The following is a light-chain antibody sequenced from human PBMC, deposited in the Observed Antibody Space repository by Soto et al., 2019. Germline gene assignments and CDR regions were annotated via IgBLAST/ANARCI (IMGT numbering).Light chain of an antibody. CDR2: GNS. Sequence: QSVLTQPPSVSGAPGQRVTISCTGSSSNIGAGYDVHWYQQLPGTAPKLLIYGNSNRPSGVPDRFSGSKSGTSASLAITGLQAEDEAEYYCQSYDSSLSGSEVFGTGTKLTVL. V-gene: IGLV1-40*01. CDR3: QSYDSSLSGSEV. J-gene: IGLJ1*01. CDR1: SSNIGAGYD.